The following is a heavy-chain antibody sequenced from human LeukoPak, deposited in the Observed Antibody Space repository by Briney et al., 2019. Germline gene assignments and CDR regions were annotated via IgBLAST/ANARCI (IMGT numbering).Heavy chain of an antibody. J-gene: IGHJ6*02. Sequence: TGGSLRLSCAASGFTFSSYAMSWVRQAPGKGLEWVSAISGSGGSTYYADSVKGRFTISRDNSKNTLYLQMNSLRAEDTAVYYCAKGEARGAPYYYYGMDVWGQGTTVTVS. V-gene: IGHV3-23*01. CDR1: GFTFSSYA. CDR2: ISGSGGST. CDR3: AKGEARGAPYYYYGMDV. D-gene: IGHD4/OR15-4a*01.